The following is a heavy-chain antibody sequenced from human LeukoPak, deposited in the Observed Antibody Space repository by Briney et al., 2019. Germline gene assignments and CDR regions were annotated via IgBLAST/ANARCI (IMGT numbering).Heavy chain of an antibody. CDR3: AKVVTGSRNAFDV. D-gene: IGHD4-23*01. V-gene: IGHV3-74*01. J-gene: IGHJ3*01. Sequence: GGSLRLSCEASGLSLSISWMHWVRQTPGKGLDWVSRINGDGSSSDYAESVKGRFIISRDNALNTLYLEMNSLRVEDTALYYCAKVVTGSRNAFDVWGQGTMVTVSS. CDR1: GLSLSISW. CDR2: INGDGSSS.